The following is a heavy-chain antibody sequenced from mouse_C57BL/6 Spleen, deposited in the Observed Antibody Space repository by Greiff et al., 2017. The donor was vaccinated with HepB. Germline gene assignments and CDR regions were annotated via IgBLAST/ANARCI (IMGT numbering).Heavy chain of an antibody. Sequence: VQLQQPGAELVKPGALVKMSCKASGYTFTSYWITWVKQRPGQGLEWIGDIYPGSGSTNYNEKFKSKATLTVDTSSSTAYMQLSSLTSEDSAVYYCARRSLYYAMDYWGQGTSVTVSS. V-gene: IGHV1-55*01. CDR1: GYTFTSYW. CDR2: IYPGSGST. CDR3: ARRSLYYAMDY. J-gene: IGHJ4*01.